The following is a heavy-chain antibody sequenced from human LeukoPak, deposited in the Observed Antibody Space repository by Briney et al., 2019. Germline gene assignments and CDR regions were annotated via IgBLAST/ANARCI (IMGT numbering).Heavy chain of an antibody. D-gene: IGHD2-2*01. J-gene: IGHJ6*03. V-gene: IGHV3-23*01. CDR2: ISGSGGST. CDR3: AKGGRYCSSTSCRYYYYYMDV. CDR1: GFTFSSYA. Sequence: GGSLRLSCAASGFTFSSYAMSWVRQAPGKGLEWGSAISGSGGSTYYADSVKGRFTISRDNSKNTLYLQMNSLRAEDTAVYYCAKGGRYCSSTSCRYYYYYMDVWGKGTTVTISS.